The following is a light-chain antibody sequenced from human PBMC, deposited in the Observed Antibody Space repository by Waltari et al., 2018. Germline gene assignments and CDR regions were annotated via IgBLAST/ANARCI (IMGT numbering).Light chain of an antibody. V-gene: IGKV3-15*01. CDR2: GAS. CDR1: QSVSSN. J-gene: IGKJ2*01. Sequence: EIVMTQSPGTLSVSPGEKATLSCRASQSVSSNLAWYQQKPGQAPRLLSYGASTRATGIPARVSGSGSGTDFTLTISSLQSEDFAVYYCQYSDTFGHGTKLEIK. CDR3: QYSDT.